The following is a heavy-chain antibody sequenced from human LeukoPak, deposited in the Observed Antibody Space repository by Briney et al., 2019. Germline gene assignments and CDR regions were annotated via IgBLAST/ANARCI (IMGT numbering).Heavy chain of an antibody. D-gene: IGHD4-11*01. CDR1: GFTFSSYA. Sequence: GGSLRLSCAASGFTFSSYAMSWVRQAPGKGLEWVSAISGSGGSTYYADSVKGRFTISRDNSKNTLYLQMNSLRAEDTAVYYCAKVPLTVTTVREYCFDYWGQGTLVTVSS. CDR3: AKVPLTVTTVREYCFDY. CDR2: ISGSGGST. V-gene: IGHV3-23*01. J-gene: IGHJ4*02.